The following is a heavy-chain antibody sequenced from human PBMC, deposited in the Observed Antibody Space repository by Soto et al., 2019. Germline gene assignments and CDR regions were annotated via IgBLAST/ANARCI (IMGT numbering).Heavy chain of an antibody. Sequence: QVQLQQWGAGLLKPSETLSLTCAVYGGSFSGYYWTWIRQPPGTGLEWIGEINHSGSTNYNPSPKSRVTISVDTSKNQFSLKATSVTAADTAVYSCARDKITGLFDYWGQGTLVTVSS. D-gene: IGHD2-8*02. J-gene: IGHJ4*02. CDR1: GGSFSGYY. CDR3: ARDKITGLFDY. V-gene: IGHV4-34*01. CDR2: INHSGST.